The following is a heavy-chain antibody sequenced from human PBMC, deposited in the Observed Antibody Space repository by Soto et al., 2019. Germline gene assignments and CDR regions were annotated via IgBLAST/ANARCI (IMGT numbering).Heavy chain of an antibody. D-gene: IGHD2-21*02. Sequence: PSETRSLTCTVTGDSINNRSYYWGWIRQPPGKGLEWIGSIYYSGSTYNNPSLKSRVSMSVDTSKNQFSLKLRSVTAADTALYYCARQRTSVVTQAYFDSWGQGSLVTVSS. CDR2: IYYSGST. CDR1: GDSINNRSYY. CDR3: ARQRTSVVTQAYFDS. V-gene: IGHV4-39*01. J-gene: IGHJ4*02.